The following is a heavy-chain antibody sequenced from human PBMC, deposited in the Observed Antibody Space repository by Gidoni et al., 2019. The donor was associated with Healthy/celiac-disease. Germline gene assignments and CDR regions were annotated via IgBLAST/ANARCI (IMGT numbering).Heavy chain of an antibody. J-gene: IGHJ6*04. CDR1: GGTFSRYA. V-gene: IGHV1-69*01. Sequence: QVQLVQSGAEVKKPGSSVKVSCKASGGTFSRYAISWGRQSPGQGLEWMGGIIPIFGTATYAQKFQGRVTITADESTSTAYMELSSLRSEDTAVYYCASGDGDYSGVDVWGKGTTVTVSS. D-gene: IGHD4-17*01. CDR3: ASGDGDYSGVDV. CDR2: IIPIFGTA.